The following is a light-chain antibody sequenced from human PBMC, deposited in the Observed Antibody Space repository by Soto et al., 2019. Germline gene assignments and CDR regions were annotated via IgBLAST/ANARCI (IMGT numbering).Light chain of an antibody. V-gene: IGKV3-11*01. J-gene: IGKJ1*01. CDR3: QQRSNWPRT. Sequence: EIVLTQSPATLSLSPGEIATLSCRASQSVSSYLAWYQQKPGQAPRLLIYDASNRATGIPARFSGSGSGTDFTLTISSLDPEDFAVYYCQQRSNWPRTFGQGTKVEIK. CDR1: QSVSSY. CDR2: DAS.